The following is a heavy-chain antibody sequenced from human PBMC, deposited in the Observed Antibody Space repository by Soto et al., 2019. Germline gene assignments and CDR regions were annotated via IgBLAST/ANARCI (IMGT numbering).Heavy chain of an antibody. CDR1: GFTFSSYS. V-gene: IGHV3-48*01. J-gene: IGHJ3*02. CDR3: ARPSGSCSNTSGKGGDAFAI. D-gene: IGHD2-2*01. CDR2: ISSSSSTI. Sequence: GGSLRLSCAASGFTFSSYSMNWVRQAPGKGLEWISYISSSSSTIFYADSVKGRFTISRDNAKNSLYLQMNSLRAEDTAVYYCARPSGSCSNTSGKGGDAFAIWGRGTMVTVSS.